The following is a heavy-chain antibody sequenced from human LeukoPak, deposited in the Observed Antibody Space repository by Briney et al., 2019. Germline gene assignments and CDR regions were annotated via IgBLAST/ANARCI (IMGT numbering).Heavy chain of an antibody. V-gene: IGHV3-7*03. CDR2: IKQDGSEK. Sequence: PGGSLRLSCAASGFTFSSYAMSWVRQAPGKGLEWVANIKQDGSEKYYVDSLKGRFTISRDNAKNSLYLQMNSLRAEDTAVYYCATKGTAVGYWGQGTLVTVSS. CDR3: ATKGTAVGY. CDR1: GFTFSSYA. J-gene: IGHJ4*02.